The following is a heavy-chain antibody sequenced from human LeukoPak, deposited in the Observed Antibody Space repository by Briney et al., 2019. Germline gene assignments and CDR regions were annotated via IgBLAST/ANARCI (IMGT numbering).Heavy chain of an antibody. Sequence: SETLSLTCAVYGGSFNGYYWSWIRQPPGKGLEWIGYIYYSGSTNYNPSLKSRVTISVDTSKNQFSLKLSSVTAADTAVYYCARSGYSSSWYRVAFDIWGQGTMVTVSS. V-gene: IGHV4-59*08. CDR2: IYYSGST. D-gene: IGHD6-13*01. CDR1: GGSFNGYY. CDR3: ARSGYSSSWYRVAFDI. J-gene: IGHJ3*02.